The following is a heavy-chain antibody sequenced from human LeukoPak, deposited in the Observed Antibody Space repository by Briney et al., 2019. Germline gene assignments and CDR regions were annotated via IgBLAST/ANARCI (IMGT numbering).Heavy chain of an antibody. D-gene: IGHD3-22*01. Sequence: PGGSLRLSCAASGCTFSSYSMNWVRQASGKGLEWVSSISSSRSYIYYADSVKGRFTISRDNAKNSLYLQMHSLRAEDTAVYYCARGLDSSGYLSAFDIWGQGTMVTVSS. CDR1: GCTFSSYS. CDR2: ISSSRSYI. V-gene: IGHV3-21*01. CDR3: ARGLDSSGYLSAFDI. J-gene: IGHJ3*02.